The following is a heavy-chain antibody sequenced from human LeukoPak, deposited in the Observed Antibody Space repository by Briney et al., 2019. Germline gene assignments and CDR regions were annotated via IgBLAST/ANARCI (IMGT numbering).Heavy chain of an antibody. D-gene: IGHD4-17*01. CDR1: GGTFSSYA. V-gene: IGHV1-69*05. CDR2: IIPIFGTA. Sequence: ASVKVSCKASGGTFSSYAISWVRQAPGQGLEWMGRIIPIFGTANYAQKLQGRVTMTTDTSTSTAYMELRSLRSDDTAVYYCARDLSDYGDYDGLDYWGQGTLVTVSS. CDR3: ARDLSDYGDYDGLDY. J-gene: IGHJ4*02.